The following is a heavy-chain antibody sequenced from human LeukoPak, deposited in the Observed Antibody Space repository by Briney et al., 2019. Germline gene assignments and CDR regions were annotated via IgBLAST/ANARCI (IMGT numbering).Heavy chain of an antibody. Sequence: PSETLSLTCAVYGGSFSGYYWSWIRQPPGKGLKWIGEINHSGSTNYNPSLKSRVTISVDTSKNQFSLKLSSVTAADTAVYYCARGREWLVHFYYYYYMDVWGKGTTVTVSS. V-gene: IGHV4-34*01. J-gene: IGHJ6*03. D-gene: IGHD6-19*01. CDR2: INHSGST. CDR3: ARGREWLVHFYYYYYMDV. CDR1: GGSFSGYY.